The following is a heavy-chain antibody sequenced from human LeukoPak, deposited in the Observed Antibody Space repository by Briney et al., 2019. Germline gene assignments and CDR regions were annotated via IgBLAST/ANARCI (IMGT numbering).Heavy chain of an antibody. CDR2: IWSDGSSD. CDR1: GXVFSDYG. CDR3: ARGQSPSFYDMDV. J-gene: IGHJ6*02. V-gene: IGHV3-33*01. Sequence: GRSLRLSCVASGXVFSDYGVHWVRQAPGMGLEWVAVIWSDGSSDRYAASVKGRFTISKDNSRNTLYLQMSSLGDDDTAVYYCARGQSPSFYDMDVWGQGTTVIVS. D-gene: IGHD3-16*02.